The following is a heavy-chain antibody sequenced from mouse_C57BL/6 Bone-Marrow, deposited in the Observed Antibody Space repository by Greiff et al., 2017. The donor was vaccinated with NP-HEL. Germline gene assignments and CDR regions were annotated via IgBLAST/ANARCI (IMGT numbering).Heavy chain of an antibody. J-gene: IGHJ1*03. V-gene: IGHV14-4*01. Sequence: VQLQQSGAELVRPGASVKLSCTASGFNIKDDYMHWVKQRPEQGLEWIGWIDPENGDTEYASKFQGKATITADTSSNTAYLQLSSLTSEDTAVYYCTRGLRSYWYLDVWGTGTTVTVSS. CDR3: TRGLRSYWYLDV. CDR1: GFNIKDDY. CDR2: IDPENGDT. D-gene: IGHD2-2*01.